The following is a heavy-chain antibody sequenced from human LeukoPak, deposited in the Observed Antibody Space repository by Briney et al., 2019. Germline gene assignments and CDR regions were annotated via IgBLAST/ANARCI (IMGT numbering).Heavy chain of an antibody. J-gene: IGHJ4*02. Sequence: PGGSLRLSCAASGFTFSSYWMHWVRQAPGKGLVWVSRITSDGSSTSYADSVKGRFTISRDNAKHRLYLRSNSLRAEDTAVYYCATTRRDYDFWSGYRPIDYWGQGTLVTVSS. CDR1: GFTFSSYW. V-gene: IGHV3-74*01. CDR2: ITSDGSST. CDR3: ATTRRDYDFWSGYRPIDY. D-gene: IGHD3-3*01.